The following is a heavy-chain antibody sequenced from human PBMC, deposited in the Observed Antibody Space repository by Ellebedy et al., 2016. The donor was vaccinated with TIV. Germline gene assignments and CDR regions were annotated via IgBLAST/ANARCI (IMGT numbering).Heavy chain of an antibody. CDR1: GFTFSSYA. J-gene: IGHJ4*02. D-gene: IGHD6-13*01. CDR3: ARISSSWYGYLDY. Sequence: PGGSLRLSCAASGFTFSSYAMHWVRQAPGKGLEWVAVISYDGSNKYYADSVKGRFTISRDNSKNTLYLQMNSLRAEDTAVYYCARISSSWYGYLDYWGQGTLVTVSS. V-gene: IGHV3-30-3*01. CDR2: ISYDGSNK.